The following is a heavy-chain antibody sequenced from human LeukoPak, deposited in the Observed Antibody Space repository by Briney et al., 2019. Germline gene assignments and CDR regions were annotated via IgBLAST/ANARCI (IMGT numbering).Heavy chain of an antibody. J-gene: IGHJ3*02. CDR3: ARALVTTSYPFDI. D-gene: IGHD4-17*01. CDR1: GGSISSYY. CDR2: IYYSGST. Sequence: PSETLSLTCTVSGGSISSYYWSWIRQPPGKGLEWIGYIYYSGSTNYNPSLKSRVTISVDTPKNQFSLKLSSVTAADTAVYYCARALVTTSYPFDIWGQGTMVTVSS. V-gene: IGHV4-59*01.